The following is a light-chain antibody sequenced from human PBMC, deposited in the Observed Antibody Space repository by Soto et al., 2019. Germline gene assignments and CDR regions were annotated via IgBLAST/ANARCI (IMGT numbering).Light chain of an antibody. CDR3: CSLTTTHTYV. CDR1: SSDIGHYDY. V-gene: IGLV2-14*03. Sequence: QSALTQPASVSGSPGQSITISCTGTSSDIGHYDYVSWYQQHPGKAPKLMIYHVTYRPSGVSNRYSGSKSGNSASLTISGLQDDDEDDYYCCSLTTTHTYVFGTGTKLTVL. J-gene: IGLJ1*01. CDR2: HVT.